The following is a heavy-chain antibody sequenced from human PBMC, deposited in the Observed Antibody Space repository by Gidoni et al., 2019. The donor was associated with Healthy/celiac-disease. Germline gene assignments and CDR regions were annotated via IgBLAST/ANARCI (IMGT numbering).Heavy chain of an antibody. V-gene: IGHV3-15*01. CDR1: GFPFSNAW. J-gene: IGHJ4*02. CDR2: IKSKTDGGTT. Sequence: EVQLVESGGGLVKPGGSLRLSCAASGFPFSNAWLSWVRQAPGKGLEWVGRIKSKTDGGTTDYAAPVKGRFTISRDDSKNTLYLQMNSLKTEDTAVYYCTTDGLGELSPRDLFDYWGQGTLVTVSS. CDR3: TTDGLGELSPRDLFDY. D-gene: IGHD3-16*02.